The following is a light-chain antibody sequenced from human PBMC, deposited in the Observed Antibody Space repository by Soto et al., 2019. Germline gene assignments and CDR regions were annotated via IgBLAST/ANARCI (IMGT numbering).Light chain of an antibody. CDR2: EVS. V-gene: IGLV2-14*01. CDR3: SSYTSSSTLGV. J-gene: IGLJ2*01. CDR1: SSDVGGYNY. Sequence: QSALTQPASVSGSPGQSITISCTGTSSDVGGYNYVSWYQQHPGKAPKLMIYEVSNRPSGVSNRFSGSKSGNTASLTISGLQAEDEADCYCSSYTSSSTLGVFGGGTQLTVL.